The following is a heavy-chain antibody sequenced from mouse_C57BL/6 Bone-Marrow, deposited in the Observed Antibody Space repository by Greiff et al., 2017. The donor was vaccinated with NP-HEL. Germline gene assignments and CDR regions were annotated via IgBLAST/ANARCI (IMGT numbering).Heavy chain of an antibody. CDR1: GYSITSGYD. V-gene: IGHV3-1*01. J-gene: IGHJ1*03. D-gene: IGHD1-1*01. CDR3: ARDSSPFYWYFDV. CDR2: ISYSGST. Sequence: EVQGVESGPGMVKPSQSLSLTCTVTGYSITSGYDWHWIRHFPGNKLEWMGYISYSGSTNYNPSLKSRISITHDTSKNHFFLKLNSVTTEDTATYYCARDSSPFYWYFDVWGTGTTVTVSS.